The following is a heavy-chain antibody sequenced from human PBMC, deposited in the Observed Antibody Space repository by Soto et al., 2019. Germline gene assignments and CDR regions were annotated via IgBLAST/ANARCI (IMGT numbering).Heavy chain of an antibody. CDR1: GASVSSSHW. D-gene: IGHD2-15*01. CDR2: IYHVGFT. CDR3: ARVRPPTRMRPAAVLYSFDY. V-gene: IGHV4-4*02. Sequence: QVHLPASGPGLVKPSGTLSLTCGVSGASVSSSHWWTWVRQPPGKGLEWIGEIYHVGFTSYPPSLKSRLIMSLVQTRNHFPQKMISVTAAHTVVYYCARVRPPTRMRPAAVLYSFDYWVEGSLVTVSS. J-gene: IGHJ4*02.